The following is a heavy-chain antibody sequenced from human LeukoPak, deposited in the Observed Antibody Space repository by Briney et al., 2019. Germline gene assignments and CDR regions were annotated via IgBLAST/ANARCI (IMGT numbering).Heavy chain of an antibody. CDR1: GYTFTVYH. J-gene: IGHJ4*02. CDR3: ARRETNTQWGFDY. CDR2: VNPNNGDT. D-gene: IGHD1-26*01. Sequence: ASVKVSFKASGYTFTVYHMHWVRQAPGQGLEWVGWVNPNNGDTNYAQKFQGRVTMTRDTSISTAYMELNRLRSNDTAVYYCARRETNTQWGFDYWGQGTLVTVSS. V-gene: IGHV1-2*02.